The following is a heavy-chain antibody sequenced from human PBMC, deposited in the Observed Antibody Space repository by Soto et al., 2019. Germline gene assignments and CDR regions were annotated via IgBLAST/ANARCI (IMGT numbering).Heavy chain of an antibody. Sequence: PGESLKISCNGSGYSFTSYWIGWVRQMPGKGLEWMGIIYPGDSDTRYSPSFQGQVTISADKSISTAYLQWGSLKASDTAMYYCARRVEAAAGTYWFDPWGQGTLVTVSS. D-gene: IGHD6-13*01. J-gene: IGHJ5*02. CDR2: IYPGDSDT. CDR1: GYSFTSYW. CDR3: ARRVEAAAGTYWFDP. V-gene: IGHV5-51*01.